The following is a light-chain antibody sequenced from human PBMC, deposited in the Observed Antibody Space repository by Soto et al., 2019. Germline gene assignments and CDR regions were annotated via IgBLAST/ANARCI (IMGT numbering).Light chain of an antibody. CDR3: HQYNTWPPT. J-gene: IGKJ1*01. CDR2: GAS. V-gene: IGKV3-15*01. Sequence: EIEMTQSPATMSVSPGETATLSCRASQSVRSNLAWYQQKPGQAPRLLIYGASTRATGVPARVSGSASGTEFTLTISSLQSEDLAVYSCHQYNTWPPTFGQGTKVEIK. CDR1: QSVRSN.